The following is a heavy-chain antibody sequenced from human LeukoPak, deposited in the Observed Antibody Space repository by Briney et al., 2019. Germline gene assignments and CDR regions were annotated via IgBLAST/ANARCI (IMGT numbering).Heavy chain of an antibody. CDR3: ARVAGELHPNGYFDY. Sequence: GASVKVSCKASGGTFSSYAISWVRQAPGQGLEWMGGIIPLFGTANYAQKFQGRVTITADESTSTAYMELSSLRSEDTAVYYCARVAGELHPNGYFDYWGQGTLVSVSS. V-gene: IGHV1-69*13. CDR2: IIPLFGTA. D-gene: IGHD1-26*01. J-gene: IGHJ4*02. CDR1: GGTFSSYA.